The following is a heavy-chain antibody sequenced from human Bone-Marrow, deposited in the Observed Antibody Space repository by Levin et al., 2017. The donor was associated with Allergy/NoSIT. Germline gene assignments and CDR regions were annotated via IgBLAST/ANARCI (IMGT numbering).Heavy chain of an antibody. CDR3: ATGGAQYYDY. D-gene: IGHD2-21*01. CDR1: GYTFTDYY. J-gene: IGHJ4*02. CDR2: IIPNSGDT. V-gene: IGHV1-2*02. Sequence: KISCKASGYTFTDYYMHWVRQAPGQGLEWMGRIIPNSGDTIYAQNFQGRVTVTRDTSISTAYVEVSRLTSDDSAVYYCATGGAQYYDYWGQGTLVTVSS.